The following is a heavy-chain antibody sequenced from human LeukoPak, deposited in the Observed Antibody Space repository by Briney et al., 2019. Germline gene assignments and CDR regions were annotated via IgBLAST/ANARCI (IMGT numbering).Heavy chain of an antibody. J-gene: IGHJ4*02. CDR1: GVSFSGYY. V-gene: IGHV4-34*01. D-gene: IGHD2-21*02. CDR2: INHSGST. Sequence: PSETLSLTCAVYGVSFSGYYWSWIRQPPGKGLEWIGEINHSGSTNYNPSLKSRVTISVGTSKNQFSLKLSSVTAADTAVYYCARARGRLKMFDYWGQGTLVTVSS. CDR3: ARARGRLKMFDY.